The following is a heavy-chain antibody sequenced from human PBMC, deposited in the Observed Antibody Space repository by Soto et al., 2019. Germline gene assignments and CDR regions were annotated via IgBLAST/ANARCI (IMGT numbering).Heavy chain of an antibody. Sequence: QVQLVESGGGVVQPGRSLRLSCAASTLTLSTYGMHWVRQAPGNGLEWVAVISYDGNNKYYADSVKGRFTISRDNSRNTLSLQMNSLTTEDTAVYYCARGAEYQVLSRDYFYGMDVWGQGIMVTVSS. CDR3: ARGAEYQVLSRDYFYGMDV. D-gene: IGHD2-2*01. CDR2: ISYDGNNK. V-gene: IGHV3-30*03. J-gene: IGHJ6*02. CDR1: TLTLSTYG.